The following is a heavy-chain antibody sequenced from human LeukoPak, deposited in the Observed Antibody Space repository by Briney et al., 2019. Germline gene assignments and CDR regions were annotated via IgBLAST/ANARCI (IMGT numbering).Heavy chain of an antibody. Sequence: GGSLRLSCVASGFTFSDYWMTWVRQAPGKGLEWVANIKQDGSEKYYVDSVKGRFTISRDNAKNSLYLQMNSLRAEDTAVYYCARFPYDFWSGYSRGRHENVDYWGQGTLVTVSS. CDR1: GFTFSDYW. CDR2: IKQDGSEK. CDR3: ARFPYDFWSGYSRGRHENVDY. D-gene: IGHD3-3*01. J-gene: IGHJ4*02. V-gene: IGHV3-7*01.